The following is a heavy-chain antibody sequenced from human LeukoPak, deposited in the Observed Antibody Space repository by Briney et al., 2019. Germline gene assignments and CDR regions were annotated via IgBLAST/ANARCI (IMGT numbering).Heavy chain of an antibody. J-gene: IGHJ4*02. D-gene: IGHD5-24*01. CDR2: INGSGGST. V-gene: IGHV3-23*01. Sequence: GGSLRLSCAASGFTFSSYAMSWVRQAPGKGLEWVSAINGSGGSTYHADSVKGRFTISRDNSKNTLYLQMNSLRAEDTAVYYCAKGGDLEMATMTQGYFDYWGQGTLVTVPS. CDR1: GFTFSSYA. CDR3: AKGGDLEMATMTQGYFDY.